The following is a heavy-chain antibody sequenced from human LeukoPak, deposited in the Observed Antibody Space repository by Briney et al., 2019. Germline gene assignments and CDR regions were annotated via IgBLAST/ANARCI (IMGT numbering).Heavy chain of an antibody. CDR3: AKDLLCSSTSCYGSGYFDS. V-gene: IGHV3-30*18. D-gene: IGHD2-2*01. Sequence: GGSLRLSCAASGFTLSSYGMHWVCQAPGKGLEWVAIISYDGSNKYYADSVKGRFTISRDNSKNTLYLQMNSLRPEDTAVYYCAKDLLCSSTSCYGSGYFDSWGQGTLVTVSS. CDR1: GFTLSSYG. J-gene: IGHJ4*02. CDR2: ISYDGSNK.